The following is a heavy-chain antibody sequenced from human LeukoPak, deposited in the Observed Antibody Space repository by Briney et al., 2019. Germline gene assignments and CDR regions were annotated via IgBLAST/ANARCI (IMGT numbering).Heavy chain of an antibody. D-gene: IGHD3-10*01. V-gene: IGHV1-69*13. Sequence: ASVTVSCKASGGTFSSYAISWVRQAPGQGLEWMGGIIPIFGTANYAQKFQGRVTITADESTSTAYMELSSLRSEDTAVYYCARGTRVLWFGELSSYYMDVWGKGTTVTISS. CDR2: IIPIFGTA. J-gene: IGHJ6*03. CDR3: ARGTRVLWFGELSSYYMDV. CDR1: GGTFSSYA.